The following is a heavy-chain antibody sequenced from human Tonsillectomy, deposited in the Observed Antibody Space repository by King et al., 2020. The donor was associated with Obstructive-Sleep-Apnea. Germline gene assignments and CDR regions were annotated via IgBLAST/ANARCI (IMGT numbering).Heavy chain of an antibody. CDR1: GFSFGSFW. J-gene: IGHJ4*02. D-gene: IGHD2-15*01. CDR2: INMDGSST. V-gene: IGHV3-74*03. Sequence: VQLVESGGGSVQPGGSLRLSCAASGFSFGSFWMHWVRQAPGKGLTWISLINMDGSSTTYADSVKGRFTISRDNAKNTVYLDMDSLAAEDTAWYYCAKTSPGGRFDCWGQGILVTVSS. CDR3: AKTSPGGRFDC.